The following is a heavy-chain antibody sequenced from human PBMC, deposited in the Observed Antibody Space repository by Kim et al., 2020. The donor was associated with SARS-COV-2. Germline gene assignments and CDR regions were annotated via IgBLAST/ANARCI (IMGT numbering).Heavy chain of an antibody. Sequence: SETLSLTCAVYGGSFSGYYWSWIRQPPGKGLEWIGEINHSGSTNYNPSLKSRVTISVDTSKNQFSLKLSSVTAADTAVYYCARSDIVVVPAANPSGYYYYYYGMDVWGQGTTVTVSS. J-gene: IGHJ6*02. CDR1: GGSFSGYY. CDR3: ARSDIVVVPAANPSGYYYYYYGMDV. V-gene: IGHV4-34*01. D-gene: IGHD2-2*01. CDR2: INHSGST.